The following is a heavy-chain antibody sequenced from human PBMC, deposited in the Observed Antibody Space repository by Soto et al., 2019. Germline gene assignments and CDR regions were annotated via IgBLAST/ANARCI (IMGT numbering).Heavy chain of an antibody. CDR3: ASSGTTVTTGSRFDP. CDR1: GGSFSGYY. D-gene: IGHD4-4*01. V-gene: IGHV4-34*01. J-gene: IGHJ5*02. CDR2: INHSGST. Sequence: SETLSLTCAVYGGSFSGYYWSWIRQPPGKGLEWIGEINHSGSTNYNPSLKSRVTISVDTSKNQFSLKLSSVTAADTAVCYCASSGTTVTTGSRFDPWGQGTLVTVSS.